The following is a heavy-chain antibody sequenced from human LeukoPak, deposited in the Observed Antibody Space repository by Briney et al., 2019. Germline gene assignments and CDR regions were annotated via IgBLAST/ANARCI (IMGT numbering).Heavy chain of an antibody. CDR3: ARAVAGPEYYFDY. V-gene: IGHV3-7*01. CDR1: GFTFSSYW. CDR2: IKQGGSEK. J-gene: IGHJ4*02. D-gene: IGHD6-19*01. Sequence: GGSLRLSCAASGFTFSSYWMSRVRQAPGKGLEWVANIKQGGSEKYYVDSVKGRFTISRDNAKNSLYLQMNSLRAVDTAVYYCARAVAGPEYYFDYWGQGTLVTVSS.